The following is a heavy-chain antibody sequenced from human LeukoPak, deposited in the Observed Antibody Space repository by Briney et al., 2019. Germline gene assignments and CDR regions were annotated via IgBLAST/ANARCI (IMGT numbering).Heavy chain of an antibody. J-gene: IGHJ4*02. V-gene: IGHV3-48*01. D-gene: IGHD4-17*01. CDR3: ARESNYGALFDY. CDR2: ISSSGTI. Sequence: GGSLRLSCSASGFTFSSYSMNWVRQAPGKGLEWVSYISSSGTIYNADSVKGRFTISRDNAKNSLYLQMNSLRAEDTAVYYCARESNYGALFDYWGQGTLVTVSS. CDR1: GFTFSSYS.